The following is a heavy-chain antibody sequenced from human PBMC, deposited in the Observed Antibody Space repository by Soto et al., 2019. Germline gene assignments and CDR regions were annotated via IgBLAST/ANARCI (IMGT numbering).Heavy chain of an antibody. Sequence: SETLSLTCAVYSGSFSGYYWSWIRQPPGKGLEWIGEINHSGSTNYNPSLKSRVTISVDTSKNQFSLKLSSVTAADTAVYYCARCGYYDSSDAFDIWGQGTMVTVSS. V-gene: IGHV4-34*01. CDR1: SGSFSGYY. CDR3: ARCGYYDSSDAFDI. CDR2: INHSGST. J-gene: IGHJ3*02. D-gene: IGHD3-22*01.